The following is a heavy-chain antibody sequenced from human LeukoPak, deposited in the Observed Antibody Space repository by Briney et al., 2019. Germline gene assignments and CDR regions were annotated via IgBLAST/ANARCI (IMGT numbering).Heavy chain of an antibody. CDR3: ARDHNYGSGSDALDI. V-gene: IGHV4-4*07. J-gene: IGHJ3*02. Sequence: SETLSLTCTVSGGSISSYYWSWIRQPAGKGLEWIGRIYTSGSTNYNPSLKSRVTMSVDTSKNQFSLKLSSVTAADTAVYYCARDHNYGSGSDALDIWGQGTMVTVSS. CDR2: IYTSGST. CDR1: GGSISSYY. D-gene: IGHD3-10*01.